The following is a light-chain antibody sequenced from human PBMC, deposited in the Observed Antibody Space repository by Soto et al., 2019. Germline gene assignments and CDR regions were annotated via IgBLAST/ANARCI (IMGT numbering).Light chain of an antibody. Sequence: EIVLTQSPATLSLSPGERATLSYRASQSVSSDLAWYQQKPGQAPRLLIHDTSSRATGIPARFSGSGSGTDFTLTISSLEPDDFAVYYCQQRYTWPTFGQGTKVEIK. CDR3: QQRYTWPT. CDR1: QSVSSD. V-gene: IGKV3-11*01. CDR2: DTS. J-gene: IGKJ1*01.